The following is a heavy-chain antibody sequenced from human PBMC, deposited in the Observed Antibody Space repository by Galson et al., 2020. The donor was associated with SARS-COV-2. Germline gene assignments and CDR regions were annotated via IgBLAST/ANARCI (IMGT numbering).Heavy chain of an antibody. J-gene: IGHJ4*02. CDR2: IYYSGST. V-gene: IGHV4-39*01. Sequence: SATLSLTSTVSGGSITSSSFYWGRIRQPPGKGLAWIGTIYYSGSTYYNPSLKSRVTISLDTSKNQFSLKLSSVTAADTAVYYCARRYCSGGRGYYFDYWGQGTLVSVSA. CDR3: ARRYCSGGRGYYFDY. D-gene: IGHD2-15*01. CDR1: GGSITSSSFY.